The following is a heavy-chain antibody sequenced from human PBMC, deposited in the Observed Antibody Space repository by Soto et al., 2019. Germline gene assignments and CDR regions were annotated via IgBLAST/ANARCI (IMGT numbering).Heavy chain of an antibody. Sequence: EVQLLDSGGGLVQPGGSLRLSCTASGFTFSDYAMSWVRQPPGKGLEWVSVISAGGSTYYADSVKGRFTVSRANSKNTLELEMNRLGAEGTAVYYLANVPLWVRSNNCLTEGFGFWGPGNLVHVSS. D-gene: IGHD1-1*01. J-gene: IGHJ4*03. CDR1: GFTFSDYA. CDR2: ISAGGST. V-gene: IGHV3-23*01. CDR3: ANVPLWVRSNNCLTEGFGF.